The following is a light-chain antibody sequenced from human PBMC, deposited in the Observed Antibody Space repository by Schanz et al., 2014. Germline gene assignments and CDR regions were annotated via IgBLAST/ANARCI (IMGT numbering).Light chain of an antibody. CDR3: SSYTSSSTPRVV. CDR2: EVT. V-gene: IGLV2-8*01. Sequence: QSALTQPPSASGSPGQSVTISCTGTSSDFGAYNSVSWYQQHPGKAPKVIIYEVTKRPSGVPDRFSGSKSGTSASLAISGLQAEDEADYYCSSYTSSSTPRVVFGGGTKLTVL. J-gene: IGLJ2*01. CDR1: SSDFGAYNS.